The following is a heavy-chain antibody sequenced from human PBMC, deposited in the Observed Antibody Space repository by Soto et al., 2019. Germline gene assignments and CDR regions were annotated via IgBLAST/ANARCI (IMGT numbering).Heavy chain of an antibody. CDR3: ARLGYSSGWYYFDY. V-gene: IGHV4-39*01. J-gene: IGHJ4*02. CDR2: IYYSGST. D-gene: IGHD6-19*01. CDR1: GGSISSSSYY. Sequence: QLQLQESGPGLVKPSETLSLTCTVSGGSISSSSYYWGWIRQPPGKGLEWIGSIYYSGSTYYNPSLKSRVTISVDTSKNQFSLKLSSVTAADTAVYYCARLGYSSGWYYFDYWGQGTLVTVSS.